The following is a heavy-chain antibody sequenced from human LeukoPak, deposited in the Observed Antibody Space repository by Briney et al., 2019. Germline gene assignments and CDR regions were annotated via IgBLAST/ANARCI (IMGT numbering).Heavy chain of an antibody. CDR2: IYPGDSDT. CDR3: ARRYCSGTSCYFFDY. CDR1: GYTFTYSW. Sequence: GESLKISCRGSGYTFTYSWIGWVRQMPGKGLEYMGIIYPGDSDTRYSPSFQGQVTISADKSISTAYLQWSSLKASDTAMYYCARRYCSGTSCYFFDYWGQGTLVTVSS. J-gene: IGHJ4*02. D-gene: IGHD2-2*01. V-gene: IGHV5-51*01.